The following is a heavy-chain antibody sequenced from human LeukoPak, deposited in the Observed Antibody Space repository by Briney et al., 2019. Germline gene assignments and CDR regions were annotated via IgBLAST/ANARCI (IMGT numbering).Heavy chain of an antibody. D-gene: IGHD6-13*01. Sequence: GSLRLSCAASGFTFSTYGMHWVRQAPGKGLEWVAFIQYDAINKYYADSVKGRFTISRDNSKNTLYLQMNSLRAEDTAVYYCAHPTEYSSSWYGNWFDPWGQGTLVTVSS. CDR3: AHPTEYSSSWYGNWFDP. CDR2: IQYDAINK. CDR1: GFTFSTYG. J-gene: IGHJ5*02. V-gene: IGHV3-30*02.